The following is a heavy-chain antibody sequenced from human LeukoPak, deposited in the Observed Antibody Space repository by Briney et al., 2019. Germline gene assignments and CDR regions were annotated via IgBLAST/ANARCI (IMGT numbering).Heavy chain of an antibody. CDR1: GFTFSSYA. V-gene: IGHV3-30-3*01. CDR3: ARDITPSGSYYFGLDY. J-gene: IGHJ4*02. D-gene: IGHD1-26*01. CDR2: ISYDGSNK. Sequence: PGGSLRLSCAASGFTFSSYAMHWVRQAPGKGLEWVAVISYDGSNKYYADSVKGRFTISRDNSKNTLYLQMNSLRAEDTAVYYCARDITPSGSYYFGLDYWGQGTLVTVSS.